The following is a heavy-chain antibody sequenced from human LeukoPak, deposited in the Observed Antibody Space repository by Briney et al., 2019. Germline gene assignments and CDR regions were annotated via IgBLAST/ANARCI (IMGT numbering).Heavy chain of an antibody. D-gene: IGHD3-3*01. V-gene: IGHV3-7*01. CDR1: GFAFNNYW. Sequence: GGSLRLSCAASGFAFNNYWMTWVRQAPGTGLQWVANINEDGSEKNYVDSVKGRFTISRDNAKNSVYLQMNSLRAEDTAVYHCARDRPITVSGMVILPWGQGTLVTVSS. J-gene: IGHJ5*02. CDR3: ARDRPITVSGMVILP. CDR2: INEDGSEK.